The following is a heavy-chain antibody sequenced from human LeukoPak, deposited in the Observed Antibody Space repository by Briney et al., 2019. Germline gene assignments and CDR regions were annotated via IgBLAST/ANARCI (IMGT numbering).Heavy chain of an antibody. D-gene: IGHD3-22*01. V-gene: IGHV1-18*01. Sequence: ASVKVSFKASGYTFTNYAISWVRQAPGQGLEWMGWISGYNDNTNYAQKVQGRVTMTTDTSTSTAYMELRSLRSDDTAVYYCARDSYDSSGNYLDYWGQGTLVTVSS. J-gene: IGHJ4*02. CDR2: ISGYNDNT. CDR1: GYTFTNYA. CDR3: ARDSYDSSGNYLDY.